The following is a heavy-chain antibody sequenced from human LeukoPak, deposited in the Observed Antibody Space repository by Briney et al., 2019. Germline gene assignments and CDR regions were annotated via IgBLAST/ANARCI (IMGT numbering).Heavy chain of an antibody. J-gene: IGHJ4*02. Sequence: PGTSLRLSCAASGISFSSHGMHWVRQAPGKGLEWVAVIWYDGSNIYYADSVKGRSSISRDNSKNTLYLQMNSLRAEDTAVYYCARGRRIAAAGLYYFDYWGQGTLVTVSS. CDR3: ARGRRIAAAGLYYFDY. CDR2: IWYDGSNI. V-gene: IGHV3-33*01. CDR1: GISFSSHG. D-gene: IGHD6-13*01.